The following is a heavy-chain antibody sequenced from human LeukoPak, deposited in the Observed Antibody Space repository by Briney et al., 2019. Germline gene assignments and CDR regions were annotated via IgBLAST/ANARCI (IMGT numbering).Heavy chain of an antibody. CDR1: GGSFSDYY. V-gene: IGHV4-34*01. D-gene: IGHD3-9*01. CDR2: INHSGST. J-gene: IGHJ4*02. Sequence: SETLSLTCAVYGGSFSDYYWSWIRQPPGKGLEWIGEINHSGSTNYNPSLKSRVTISVDTSKNQFSLKLSSVTAADTAVYYCARRTILTGSDYWGQGTLVTVSS. CDR3: ARRTILTGSDY.